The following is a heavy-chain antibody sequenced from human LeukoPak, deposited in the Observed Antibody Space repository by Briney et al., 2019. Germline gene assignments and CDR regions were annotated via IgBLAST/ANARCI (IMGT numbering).Heavy chain of an antibody. CDR2: INHSGST. CDR1: GGSISRSSYY. V-gene: IGHV4-39*07. D-gene: IGHD3-22*01. Sequence: SETLSLTCTVSGGSISRSSYYWSWIRQPPGKGLEWIGEINHSGSTNYNPSLKSRVTISVDTSKNQFSLKLSSVTAADTAVYYCARTHSSGSRGDFDYWGQGTLATVSS. J-gene: IGHJ4*02. CDR3: ARTHSSGSRGDFDY.